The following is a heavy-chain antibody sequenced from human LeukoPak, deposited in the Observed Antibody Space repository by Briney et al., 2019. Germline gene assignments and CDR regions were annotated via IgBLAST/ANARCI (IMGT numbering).Heavy chain of an antibody. J-gene: IGHJ4*02. CDR3: AKSAYYDASGYYREYYFDY. V-gene: IGHV3-23*01. Sequence: GGSLRLSCVFSGFSFSNYAMSWVRQAPGKGLEWVSRISGSGGSTHYADSVKGRFTISGDKTKNTLYLQMNSLRAEDTAVYYCAKSAYYDASGYYREYYFDYWGQGTLVTVSS. CDR2: ISGSGGST. D-gene: IGHD3-22*01. CDR1: GFSFSNYA.